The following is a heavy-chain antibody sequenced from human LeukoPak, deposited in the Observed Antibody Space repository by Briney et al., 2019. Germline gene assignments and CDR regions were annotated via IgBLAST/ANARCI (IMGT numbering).Heavy chain of an antibody. V-gene: IGHV1-24*01. D-gene: IGHD4-17*01. CDR3: ARASTVTNPFDY. J-gene: IGHJ4*02. CDR1: GYTLTELS. Sequence: ASVKVSCKVSGYTLTELSMHWVRQAPGKGLEWMGGFDPEDGETIYAQKFQGRVTMTEDTSTDTAYMELSSLRSEDTAVYYCARASTVTNPFDYWGQGTLVTVSS. CDR2: FDPEDGET.